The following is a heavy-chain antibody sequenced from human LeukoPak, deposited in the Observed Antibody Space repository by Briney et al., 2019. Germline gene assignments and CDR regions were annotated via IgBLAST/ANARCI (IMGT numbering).Heavy chain of an antibody. J-gene: IGHJ5*01. V-gene: IGHV3-30*18. CDR1: GISFRNYG. CDR2: VPSDERQNERP. D-gene: IGHD7-27*01. CDR3: AKRWGDSDFSDS. Sequence: PGRSLRLSCVASGISFRNYGIHWVRQAPGKGLEWVALVPSDERQNERPKYADFVKGRFTVSRDNSKNTVYLQMDRLRLEDTAMYYCAKRWGDSDFSDSWGQGTLVTVSS.